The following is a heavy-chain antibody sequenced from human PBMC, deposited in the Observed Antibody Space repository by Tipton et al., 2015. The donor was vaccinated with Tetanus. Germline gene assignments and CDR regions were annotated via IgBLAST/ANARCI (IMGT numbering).Heavy chain of an antibody. CDR2: MNPNSGNT. D-gene: IGHD3-16*01. CDR3: ARHWGTRLYDAFDI. Sequence: QLVQSGAEVKKPGASVKVSCKASGYTFTSYDINWVRQATGQGLEWMGWMNPNSGNTGYAQKFQGRVTMTRNTSISTAYMELSSLRSEDTAMYYCARHWGTRLYDAFDIWGQGTMVTVSS. V-gene: IGHV1-8*01. J-gene: IGHJ3*02. CDR1: GYTFTSYD.